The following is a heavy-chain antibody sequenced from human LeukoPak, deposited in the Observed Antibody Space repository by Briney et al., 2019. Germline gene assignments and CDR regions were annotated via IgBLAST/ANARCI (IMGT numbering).Heavy chain of an antibody. D-gene: IGHD1-26*01. CDR3: SRLGGSYYHY. Sequence: GGSLRLSCAASGFTFSSYWMSWVRQAPGKGLEWVANIKQDGSEKYYVDSVKGRFTISRDNAKKSLYLQMNSVRADDTAVYYCSRLGGSYYHYWGQGTLVTISS. V-gene: IGHV3-7*01. J-gene: IGHJ4*02. CDR2: IKQDGSEK. CDR1: GFTFSSYW.